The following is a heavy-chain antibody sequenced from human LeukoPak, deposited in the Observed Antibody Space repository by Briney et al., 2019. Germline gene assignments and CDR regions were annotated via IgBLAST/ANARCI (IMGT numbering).Heavy chain of an antibody. CDR1: GGTFSSYA. D-gene: IGHD2-2*01. Sequence: SVKVSFKASGGTFSSYAISWVRQAPGQGLEWMGGIIPIFGTANYAQKFQGRVTITADESTSTAYMELSSLRSEDTAVYYCARDIVVVPAAVNDAFDIWGQGTMVTVSS. V-gene: IGHV1-69*01. J-gene: IGHJ3*02. CDR3: ARDIVVVPAAVNDAFDI. CDR2: IIPIFGTA.